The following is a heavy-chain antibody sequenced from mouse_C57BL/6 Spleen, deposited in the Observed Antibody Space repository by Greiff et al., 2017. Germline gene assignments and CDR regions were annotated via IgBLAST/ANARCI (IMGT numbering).Heavy chain of an antibody. CDR2: INYDGSST. CDR3: ARGLYYGYAYAMDY. Sequence: EVQLVESEGGLVQPGSSMKLSCTASGFTFSDYYMAWVRQVPEKGLEWVANINYDGSSTYYLDSLKSRFIISRDNAKNILYLQMSSLKSEDTATYYCARGLYYGYAYAMDYWGQGTSVTVSS. J-gene: IGHJ4*01. CDR1: GFTFSDYY. V-gene: IGHV5-16*01. D-gene: IGHD2-2*01.